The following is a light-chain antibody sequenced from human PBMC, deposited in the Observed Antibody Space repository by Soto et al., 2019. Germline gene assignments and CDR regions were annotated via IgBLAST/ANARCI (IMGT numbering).Light chain of an antibody. J-gene: IGLJ1*01. Sequence: QSALTQPASVAGSPGQSITISCTGTSSDVGGYNYVSWYQQHPGKAPKLMIYEVSNRPSGVSNRFSGSKSDNTASLTISGLPAEDEADYYFSSYARSDTLYVFGTGTKVTVL. CDR2: EVS. CDR1: SSDVGGYNY. V-gene: IGLV2-14*01. CDR3: SSYARSDTLYV.